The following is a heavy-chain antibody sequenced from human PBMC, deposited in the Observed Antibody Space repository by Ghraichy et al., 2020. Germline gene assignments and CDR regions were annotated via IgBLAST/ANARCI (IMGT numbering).Heavy chain of an antibody. CDR1: GGTFSSYA. V-gene: IGHV1-69*05. Sequence: SVKVSCKASGGTFSSYAISWVRQAPGQGLEWMGGIIPIFGTANYAQKFQGRVTITTDESTSTAYMELSSLRSEDTAVYYCAGAGDYYDSSGYPFPADYWGQGTLVTVSS. J-gene: IGHJ4*02. D-gene: IGHD3-22*01. CDR3: AGAGDYYDSSGYPFPADY. CDR2: IIPIFGTA.